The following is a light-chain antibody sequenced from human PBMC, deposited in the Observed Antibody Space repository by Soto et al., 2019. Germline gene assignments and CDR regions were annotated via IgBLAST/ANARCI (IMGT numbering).Light chain of an antibody. CDR1: QSVSSY. J-gene: IGKJ5*01. CDR2: DAS. Sequence: IVLTQSPATLSLSAGATATLSCRASQSVSSYLAWYQQNPGQAPRLLIYDASNRDTGIPARFSGSGSGTDFTLTISSLETEAFAVYYCQRRSNWPSIAFGQGTRLEIK. CDR3: QRRSNWPSIA. V-gene: IGKV3-11*01.